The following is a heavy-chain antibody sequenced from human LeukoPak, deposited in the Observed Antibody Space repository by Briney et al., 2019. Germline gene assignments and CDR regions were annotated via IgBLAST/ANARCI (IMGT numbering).Heavy chain of an antibody. V-gene: IGHV4-59*08. CDR2: IYYSGST. J-gene: IGHJ4*02. CDR1: GGSISSLY. D-gene: IGHD1-26*01. Sequence: SETLSLTCSVSGGSISSLYWSWIRQPPGKGLEWIGYIYYSGSTTYKPSLKSRVTISVDTSKNQFSLKLSSVTAADTAVYYCARLSIVGATNFDYWGQGTLVTVSS. CDR3: ARLSIVGATNFDY.